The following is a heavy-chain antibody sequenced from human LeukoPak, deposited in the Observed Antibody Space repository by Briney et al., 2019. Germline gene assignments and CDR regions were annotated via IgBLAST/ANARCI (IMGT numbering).Heavy chain of an antibody. J-gene: IGHJ2*01. CDR3: ASPTSLKYSSSWYAWYFDL. Sequence: ASVKVSCKASGGTFSSYAISWVRQAPGQGLEWMGRIIPIFGTATYAQKFQGRVTITTDESTSTAYMELSSLRSEDTAVYYCASPTSLKYSSSWYAWYFDLWGRGTLVTVSS. CDR1: GGTFSSYA. CDR2: IIPIFGTA. V-gene: IGHV1-69*05. D-gene: IGHD6-13*01.